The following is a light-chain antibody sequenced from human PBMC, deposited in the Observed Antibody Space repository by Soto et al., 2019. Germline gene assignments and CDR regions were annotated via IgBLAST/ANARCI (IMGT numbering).Light chain of an antibody. V-gene: IGKV1D-12*01. CDR1: QGISSW. CDR2: AAA. J-gene: IGKJ5*01. Sequence: DIQMTQSPSSVSASVGDRVTITCRASQGISSWLAWYQQVPGKAQKLLIYAAATLPSGVSSRFSGSYSGTDFTLTISRLQPEDFATYYCQQLKSYVTFGQGTRLEIK. CDR3: QQLKSYVT.